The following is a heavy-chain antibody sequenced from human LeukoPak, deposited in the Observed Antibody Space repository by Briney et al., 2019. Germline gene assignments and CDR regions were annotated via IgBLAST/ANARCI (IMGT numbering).Heavy chain of an antibody. CDR1: GFTFSSYA. D-gene: IGHD5-12*01. CDR3: AKTRSKGGYSGYDSPSYFDY. CDR2: ISGSGGST. V-gene: IGHV3-23*01. Sequence: GGSLRLSCAASGFTFSSYAMSWVRQAPGKGLEWVSAISGSGGSTYYADSVKGRFTISRDNSKNTLYLQMNSLRAEDTAVYYCAKTRSKGGYSGYDSPSYFDYWGQGTLVTVSS. J-gene: IGHJ4*02.